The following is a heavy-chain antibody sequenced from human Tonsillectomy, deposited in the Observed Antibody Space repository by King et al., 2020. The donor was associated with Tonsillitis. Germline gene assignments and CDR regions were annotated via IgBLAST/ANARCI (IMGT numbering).Heavy chain of an antibody. V-gene: IGHV3-49*03. Sequence: VQLVDSGGGLVQPGRCLRLSCTASGFTFGDYAMSWFRQAPGKGLEWVGFIRSKAYGGKTEYAASVRGRFTISRDDSKIIAYLQMNSLKTEKTAVYYFXXNLLAVNAFDIWGQGXMVTVSS. CDR3: XXNLLAVNAFDI. D-gene: IGHD3-22*01. CDR1: GFTFGDYA. CDR2: IRSKAYGGKT. J-gene: IGHJ3*02.